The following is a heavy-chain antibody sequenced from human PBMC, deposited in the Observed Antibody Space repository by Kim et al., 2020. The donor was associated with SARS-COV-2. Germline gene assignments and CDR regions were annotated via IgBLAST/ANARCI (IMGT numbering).Heavy chain of an antibody. J-gene: IGHJ5*02. D-gene: IGHD6-19*01. CDR2: INPNSGGT. V-gene: IGHV1-2*06. CDR1: GYTFTGYY. CDR3: ARGVAVAGTAQP. Sequence: ASVKVSCKASGYTFTGYYMHWVRQAPGQGLEWMGRINPNSGGTNYAQKFQGRVTMTRDTSISTAYMELSRLRSDDTAVYYCARGVAVAGTAQPWGQGTLVTVSS.